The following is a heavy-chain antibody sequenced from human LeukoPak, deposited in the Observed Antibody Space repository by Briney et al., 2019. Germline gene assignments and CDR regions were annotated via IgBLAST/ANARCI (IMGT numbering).Heavy chain of an antibody. D-gene: IGHD1-20*01. CDR1: GYTFTNYY. Sequence: ASVKVSCKASGYTFTNYYIHWVRQAPGQGLEWMGIINPSGGSTSYAQKFQGRVTMTRDTSTSTVYMELSSLRSEDTAVYYCARTYNWNDGYFDSWGQGTLVTVSS. CDR3: ARTYNWNDGYFDS. J-gene: IGHJ4*02. V-gene: IGHV1-46*01. CDR2: INPSGGST.